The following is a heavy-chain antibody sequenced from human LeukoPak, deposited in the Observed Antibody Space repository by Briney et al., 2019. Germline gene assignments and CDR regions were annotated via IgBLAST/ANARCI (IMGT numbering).Heavy chain of an antibody. CDR1: GGSLSSGDYY. V-gene: IGHV4-30-4*01. J-gene: IGHJ6*02. CDR2: IYYSGST. Sequence: SETLSLTCTVSGGSLSSGDYYWSWIRQPPGKGLECIGYIYYSGSTYYNPSLKSRVTISVDTSKNQFSLKLSSVTAADTAVYYCARDHYDTTVYYYYGMDVWGQGTTVTVSS. CDR3: ARDHYDTTVYYYYGMDV. D-gene: IGHD3-9*01.